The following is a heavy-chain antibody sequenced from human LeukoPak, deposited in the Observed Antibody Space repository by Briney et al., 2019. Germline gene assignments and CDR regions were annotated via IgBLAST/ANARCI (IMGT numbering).Heavy chain of an antibody. CDR3: AGGGWSFDAFDF. Sequence: PSETLSLTCTVSGGSISSSSYYWGWIRQPPGKGLEWIGYINYSGSTNYSPSLKSRVTISVDTSKNRFSLRLSSLTAADTAVYFCAGGGWSFDAFDFWGQGTMVTVSS. CDR2: INYSGST. V-gene: IGHV4-61*05. J-gene: IGHJ3*01. D-gene: IGHD6-19*01. CDR1: GGSISSSSYY.